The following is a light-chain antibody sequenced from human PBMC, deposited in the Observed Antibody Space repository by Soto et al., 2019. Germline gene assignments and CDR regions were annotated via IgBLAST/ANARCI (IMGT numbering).Light chain of an antibody. CDR1: SSDVGGYNF. CDR2: DVS. J-gene: IGLJ2*01. V-gene: IGLV2-14*03. Sequence: QSVLTQPASVSGSPGQSITISCTGSSSDVGGYNFVSWYQQHPGKAPQLIIYDVSNRPSGVSNRFSGSKSGNTASLTISGLQAEDEGDYYCSSYTTSSTPYVVFGGGTKVTVL. CDR3: SSYTTSSTPYVV.